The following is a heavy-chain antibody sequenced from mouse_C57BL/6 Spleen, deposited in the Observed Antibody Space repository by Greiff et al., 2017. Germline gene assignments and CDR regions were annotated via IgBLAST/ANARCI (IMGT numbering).Heavy chain of an antibody. CDR2: IYPGNSDT. Sequence: VQLQQSGTVLARPGASVKMSCKTSGYTFTSYWMHWVKQRPGQGLEWIGAIYPGNSDTSYNQKFKGKAKLTAVTSASTAYMELSSLTNEDSAVYYCTRDPVYYYGSSHTSDAMDYWGQGTSVTVSS. V-gene: IGHV1-5*01. CDR1: GYTFTSYW. D-gene: IGHD1-1*01. J-gene: IGHJ4*01. CDR3: TRDPVYYYGSSHTSDAMDY.